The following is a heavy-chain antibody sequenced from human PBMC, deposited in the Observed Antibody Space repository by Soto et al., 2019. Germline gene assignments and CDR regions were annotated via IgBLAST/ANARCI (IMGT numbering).Heavy chain of an antibody. D-gene: IGHD1-20*01. CDR2: INSDGSST. J-gene: IGHJ6*03. CDR3: ARDDRSTGITGTPRYYYYYMDV. Sequence: PGGSLRLSCAASGFTFSSYWMHWVRQAPGKGQVWVSRINSDGSSTSYADTVKGRFTISRDNAKNTLYLQMNSLRAEDTAVYYCARDDRSTGITGTPRYYYYYMDVWGKGTTVTVSS. CDR1: GFTFSSYW. V-gene: IGHV3-74*01.